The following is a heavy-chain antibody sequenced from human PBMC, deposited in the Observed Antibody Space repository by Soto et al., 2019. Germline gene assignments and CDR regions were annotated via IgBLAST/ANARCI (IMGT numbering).Heavy chain of an antibody. J-gene: IGHJ1*01. Sequence: PSVKVSCKASGGTFSSYAISWVRQAPGQGLEWMGGIIPIFGTANYAQKFQGRVTITADESTSTAYMELSSLRSEDTAVYYCASSTSCYTVDSGCPGGEDFQHWGQGTLVTVSS. CDR3: ASSTSCYTVDSGCPGGEDFQH. CDR1: GGTFSSYA. V-gene: IGHV1-69*13. D-gene: IGHD2-2*02. CDR2: IIPIFGTA.